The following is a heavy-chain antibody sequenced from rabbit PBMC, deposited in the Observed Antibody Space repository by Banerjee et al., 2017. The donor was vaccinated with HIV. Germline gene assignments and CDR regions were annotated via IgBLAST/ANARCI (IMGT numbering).Heavy chain of an antibody. J-gene: IGHJ4*01. Sequence: QEQLVESGGGLVQPEGSLTLTCTASGFSLSNSYYMCWVRQAPGKGLEWIACVYVGNSGSTYYASWAKGRFTISKSSTTTVTLQMTSLTAADTATYFCARDRAGDAGYGYALTLWGPGTLVTVS. CDR1: GFSLSNSYY. CDR3: ARDRAGDAGYGYALTL. D-gene: IGHD6-1*01. V-gene: IGHV1S45*01. CDR2: VYVGNSGST.